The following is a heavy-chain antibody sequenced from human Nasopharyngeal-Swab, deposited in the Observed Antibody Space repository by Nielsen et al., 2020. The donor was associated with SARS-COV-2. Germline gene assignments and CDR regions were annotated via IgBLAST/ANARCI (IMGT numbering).Heavy chain of an antibody. Sequence: GESLKIFCKGSGYSFTSYWIGWVRQMPGKGLEWMGIIYPGDSDTRYSPSFQGQVTISADKSISTAYLQWSSLKASDTAMYYCARQSKGAGYCSSTSCYVSWFDPWGQGTLVTVSS. CDR3: ARQSKGAGYCSSTSCYVSWFDP. V-gene: IGHV5-51*01. D-gene: IGHD2-2*01. J-gene: IGHJ5*02. CDR2: IYPGDSDT. CDR1: GYSFTSYW.